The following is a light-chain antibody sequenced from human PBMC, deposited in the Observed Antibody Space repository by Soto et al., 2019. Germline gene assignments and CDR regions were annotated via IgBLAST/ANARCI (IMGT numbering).Light chain of an antibody. CDR2: GAS. J-gene: IGKJ2*01. CDR3: HQYGGSPPYT. V-gene: IGKV3-20*01. CDR1: QSISSNY. Sequence: EIVVTQSPDTLSLSPGERATLSCRVSQSISSNYLAWYQQKPGQAPRLLIYGASGRATGIPDRFSGGGSGTDFTLTISRLEPEDFVVYYCHQYGGSPPYTFGQGTKVDIK.